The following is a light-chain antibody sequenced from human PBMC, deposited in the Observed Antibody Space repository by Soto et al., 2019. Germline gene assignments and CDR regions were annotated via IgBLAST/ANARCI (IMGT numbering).Light chain of an antibody. CDR2: DVN. Sequence: QSALAQPASVSGSLGQSITISCTGTSSDVGGYNLVSWYQQYPDKAPKLMIFDVNTRPSGVSNRFSGSKSGNTASLTISGLQAEDEADYYCSSYKSSSTLPYVFGTGTKVTVL. V-gene: IGLV2-14*01. CDR1: SSDVGGYNL. CDR3: SSYKSSSTLPYV. J-gene: IGLJ1*01.